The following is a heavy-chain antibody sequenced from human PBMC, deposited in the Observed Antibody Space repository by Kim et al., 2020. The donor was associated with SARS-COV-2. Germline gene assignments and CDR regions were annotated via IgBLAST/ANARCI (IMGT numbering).Heavy chain of an antibody. D-gene: IGHD2-21*01. Sequence: GGSLRLSCAASGFTFSSQALHWVRQAPGKGREWVAVISFDGRNKYYADSVKGRFTISRDNSKNMMYLQMNSLRGDDTAVYYCVRDLVAGRHWGQGTLVTVSS. CDR1: GFTFSSQA. J-gene: IGHJ4*02. V-gene: IGHV3-30*04. CDR3: VRDLVAGRH. CDR2: ISFDGRNK.